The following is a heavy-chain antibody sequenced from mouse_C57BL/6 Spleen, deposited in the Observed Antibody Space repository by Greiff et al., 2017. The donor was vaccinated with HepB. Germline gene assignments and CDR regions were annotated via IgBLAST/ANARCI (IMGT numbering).Heavy chain of an antibody. CDR3: AREVWLGYYFDY. CDR2: INPSNGGT. J-gene: IGHJ2*01. CDR1: GYTFTSYW. Sequence: VQLQQPGTELVKPGASVKLSCKASGYTFTSYWMHWVKQRPGQGLEWIGNINPSNGGTNYNEKFKSKATLTVDKSSSTAYMQLSSLTSEDSAVDYCAREVWLGYYFDYWGQGTTLTVSS. V-gene: IGHV1-53*01. D-gene: IGHD2-2*01.